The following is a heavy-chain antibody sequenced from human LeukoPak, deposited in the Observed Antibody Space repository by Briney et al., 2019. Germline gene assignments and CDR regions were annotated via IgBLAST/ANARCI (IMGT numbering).Heavy chain of an antibody. V-gene: IGHV1-2*06. CDR2: INPNSGST. D-gene: IGHD3-16*01. Sequence: ASVKVSCKASGYTFTGYYMHWVRQAPGQGLGWMGRINPNSGSTKYAQKFQGRVTMTGDTSISTAYMDLSRLTSDDTAVYYCARDNSAGFGYFDYWGQGTLVTVSS. CDR1: GYTFTGYY. J-gene: IGHJ4*02. CDR3: ARDNSAGFGYFDY.